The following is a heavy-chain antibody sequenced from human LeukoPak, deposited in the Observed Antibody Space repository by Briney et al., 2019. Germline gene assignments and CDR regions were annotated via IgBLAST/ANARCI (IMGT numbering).Heavy chain of an antibody. Sequence: GGSLRLSCAASGFTFSTYSMNWVRQAPGKGLEWVSSTDSNGGCVYYADSVKGRFTISRDNAKNSLFLQMNSLRSDDTAVYFCARGADTGSYGSLVYFDYWGQGTLVTVSS. D-gene: IGHD3-16*01. CDR1: GFTFSTYS. J-gene: IGHJ4*02. CDR2: TDSNGGCV. CDR3: ARGADTGSYGSLVYFDY. V-gene: IGHV3-21*04.